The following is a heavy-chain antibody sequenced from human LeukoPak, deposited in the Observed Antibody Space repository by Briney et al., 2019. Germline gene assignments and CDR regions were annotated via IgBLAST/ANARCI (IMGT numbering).Heavy chain of an antibody. CDR3: AHLVVTIDWRSYFDY. Sequence: SGPTLVKPTQPLTLTCTFSDFSLSTPGMGVGWIRQPPGKAPEWLVMIYYNDDKRYSPSLRSRLTITQDTSKNQVVLTMTNVDVVDTATYYCAHLVVTIDWRSYFDYWGQGILVTVSS. V-gene: IGHV2-5*01. J-gene: IGHJ4*02. D-gene: IGHD3-9*01. CDR2: IYYNDDK. CDR1: DFSLSTPGMG.